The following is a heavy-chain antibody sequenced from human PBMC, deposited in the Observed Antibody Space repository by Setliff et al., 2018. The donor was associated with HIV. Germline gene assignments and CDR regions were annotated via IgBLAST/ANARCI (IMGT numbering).Heavy chain of an antibody. D-gene: IGHD3-3*01. J-gene: IGHJ5*02. Sequence: SETLSLTCTVSGGSIRSGSYYWTWIRQPAGKGLEWIGHISTSGSTNYNPSLKSRVPISVDSSMNRFSLQLSGMTAADTGVYYCASAPSYYNFWSAYLNMRDGHWFDPWGQGTLVTVSS. V-gene: IGHV4-61*09. CDR1: GGSIRSGSYY. CDR3: ASAPSYYNFWSAYLNMRDGHWFDP. CDR2: ISTSGST.